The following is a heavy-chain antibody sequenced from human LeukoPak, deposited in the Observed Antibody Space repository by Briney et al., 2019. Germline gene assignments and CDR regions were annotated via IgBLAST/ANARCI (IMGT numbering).Heavy chain of an antibody. V-gene: IGHV3-7*01. J-gene: IGHJ4*02. CDR1: GFTFGSWR. CDR3: ARDYDYSKDY. D-gene: IGHD4-11*01. CDR2: MNQDGSEK. Sequence: GGSLRLSCAGYGFTFGSWRMNWVRQAPGKGLEWVANMNQDGSEKYYVDSVKGRFTISRDNAKNSLYLQMNSLRAEDTALYYCARDYDYSKDYWGQGTLVTVSS.